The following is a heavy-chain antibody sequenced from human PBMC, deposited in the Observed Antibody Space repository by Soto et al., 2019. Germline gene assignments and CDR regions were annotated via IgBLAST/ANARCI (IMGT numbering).Heavy chain of an antibody. CDR3: AKDRRAGGNSAFYFDF. J-gene: IGHJ4*02. V-gene: IGHV3-23*01. Sequence: XGSLRLSCAASGFNFSNYAMSWVRQAPGKGLEWVSLISATGGGTYYADSVKGRFTISRDNSHNTLYLQVHSLTAEDTAVYYCAKDRRAGGNSAFYFDFWGQGAQVTVSS. CDR1: GFNFSNYA. D-gene: IGHD3-16*01. CDR2: ISATGGGT.